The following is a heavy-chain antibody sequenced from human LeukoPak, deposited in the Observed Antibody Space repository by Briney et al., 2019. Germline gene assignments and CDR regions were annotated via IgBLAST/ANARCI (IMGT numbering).Heavy chain of an antibody. J-gene: IGHJ6*03. V-gene: IGHV4-59*11. CDR3: GRDALVGYFSYYYMDV. CDR2: ISNSGST. Sequence: PSETLSLTCTVSGGSTSSHYWTWIRQSPVKGLEWIGDISNSGSTSYNPSLKSRVTISIDTSKNQFSLKLSSVTAADTAVYYCGRDALVGYFSYYYMDVWGKGTTVTVSS. D-gene: IGHD2-15*01. CDR1: GGSTSSHY.